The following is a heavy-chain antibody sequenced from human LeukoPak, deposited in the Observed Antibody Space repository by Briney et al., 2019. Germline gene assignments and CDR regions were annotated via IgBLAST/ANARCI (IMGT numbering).Heavy chain of an antibody. D-gene: IGHD6-13*01. Sequence: SETLSLTCTVSGGSITSYYWSWIRQPPGKGLEGIGYIYHSGNTNYNPPLKRRVTISVEPSKNQFSLKLRSVTAADTAVYYCARHIPGNPYFDYWGQGTLVTVSS. CDR1: GGSITSYY. CDR3: ARHIPGNPYFDY. CDR2: IYHSGNT. J-gene: IGHJ4*02. V-gene: IGHV4-59*08.